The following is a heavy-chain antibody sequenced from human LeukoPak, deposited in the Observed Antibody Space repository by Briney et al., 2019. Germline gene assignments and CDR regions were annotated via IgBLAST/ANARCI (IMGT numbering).Heavy chain of an antibody. CDR3: ARDSYSSSWYYYYYMDV. Sequence: PSQTLSLTCTVSGGSISSGGYSWSWIRQPPGKGLEWIGYIYYNPSLKSRVTISADTSKDQFSLKLSSVTAADTAVYYCARDSYSSSWYYYYYMDVWGKGTTVTVSS. V-gene: IGHV4-30-4*07. J-gene: IGHJ6*03. D-gene: IGHD6-13*01. CDR1: GGSISSGGYS. CDR2: IY.